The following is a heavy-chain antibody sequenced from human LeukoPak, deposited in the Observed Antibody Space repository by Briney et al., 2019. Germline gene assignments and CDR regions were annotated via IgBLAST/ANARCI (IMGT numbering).Heavy chain of an antibody. CDR2: IKPDGRDK. CDR3: ARDKMQLWTHEN. Sequence: PGGSLRLSCAASGFTFSSYWMSWVRQAPGKGLEWVATIKPDGRDKYYVDSVKGRFTISRDNAENSLYLQLNSLRGEDTAVYYCARDKMQLWTHENWGQGTLVTVSS. V-gene: IGHV3-7*01. D-gene: IGHD5-18*01. CDR1: GFTFSSYW. J-gene: IGHJ4*02.